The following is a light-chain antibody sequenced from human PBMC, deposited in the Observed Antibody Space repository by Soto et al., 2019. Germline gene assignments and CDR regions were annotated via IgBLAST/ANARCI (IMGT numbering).Light chain of an antibody. CDR3: QQYHNWPFT. CDR1: QSVSSN. CDR2: GAS. V-gene: IGKV3-15*01. Sequence: EIVMTQSPATLSVSPGERATLSCRASQSVSSNLAWYQQKPGQAPRLLIYGASTRATGIPARFSGSGSGTEFTLTISSLQSEDFAVYYYQQYHNWPFTFGPGTKVDIK. J-gene: IGKJ3*01.